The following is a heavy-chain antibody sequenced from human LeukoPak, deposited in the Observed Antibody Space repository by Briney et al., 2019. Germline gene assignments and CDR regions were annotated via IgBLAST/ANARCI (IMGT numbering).Heavy chain of an antibody. V-gene: IGHV1-2*04. D-gene: IGHD6-13*01. CDR1: GYTFTGYY. CDR2: INPNSGDT. CDR3: ASVIAAVGTRNWYFDL. J-gene: IGHJ2*01. Sequence: ASVKVSCKASGYTFTGYYLHLVRQAPGQGLEWMGWINPNSGDTKYAQKFLGWVTMTRDTSISTAYMELSRLTSDDTAVYYCASVIAAVGTRNWYFDLWGRGTLVTVSS.